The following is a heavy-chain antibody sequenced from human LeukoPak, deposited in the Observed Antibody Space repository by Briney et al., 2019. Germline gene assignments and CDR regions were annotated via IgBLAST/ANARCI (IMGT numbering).Heavy chain of an antibody. CDR1: GYTFTSYG. D-gene: IGHD4-11*01. J-gene: IGHJ6*03. CDR2: ISAYNGNT. CDR3: ARVTTNDSYYYYCMDV. Sequence: ASVKVSCKASGYTFTSYGISWVRQAPGQGLEWMGWISAYNGNTNYAQKLQGRVTMTTDTSTSTAYMELRSLRSDDTAVYYCARVTTNDSYYYYCMDVWGKGTTVTDSS. V-gene: IGHV1-18*01.